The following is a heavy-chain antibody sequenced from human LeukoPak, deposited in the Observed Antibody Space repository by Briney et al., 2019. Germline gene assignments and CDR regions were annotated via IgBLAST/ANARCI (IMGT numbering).Heavy chain of an antibody. D-gene: IGHD6-13*01. Sequence: EASVKVSCKASGYTFTSYGISWVRQAPGQGLEWMGWISAYNGNTNYAQKLQGRVTMTTDTSTSTAYMELRSLRSDDTAVYYCARDWRQQLVHNWFDPWGQGTLVTVSS. V-gene: IGHV1-18*04. CDR1: GYTFTSYG. CDR2: ISAYNGNT. CDR3: ARDWRQQLVHNWFDP. J-gene: IGHJ5*02.